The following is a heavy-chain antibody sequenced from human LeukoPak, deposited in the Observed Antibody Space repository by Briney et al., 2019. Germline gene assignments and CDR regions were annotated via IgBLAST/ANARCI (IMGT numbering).Heavy chain of an antibody. CDR2: ISGSGGST. D-gene: IGHD2-8*01. J-gene: IGHJ4*02. V-gene: IGHV3-23*01. CDR1: GFTFSSYA. Sequence: GGSLRLSCAASGFTFSSYAMSWVRQAPGKGLEWVSAISGSGGSTYYADSVKGRFTISRDNSKNTLYLQMNSLRAEDTAVYYCATPIVLMVYDERRRDYWGQGTLVTVSS. CDR3: ATPIVLMVYDERRRDY.